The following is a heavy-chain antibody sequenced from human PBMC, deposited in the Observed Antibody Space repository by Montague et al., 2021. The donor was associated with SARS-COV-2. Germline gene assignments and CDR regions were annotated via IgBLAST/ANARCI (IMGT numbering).Heavy chain of an antibody. CDR3: ARQDAWAYCGDECYRGWFDS. J-gene: IGHJ5*01. CDR1: GFTFGYYA. D-gene: IGHD2-21*01. CDR2: IFYNGST. V-gene: IGHV4-59*01. Sequence: LRLSCAASGFTFGYYAMYWFRQAPGKGLGWIGFIFYNGSTKYNPSLKRRVSISLDTSKNQFSLKLSSVTAADTAVYYCARQDAWAYCGDECYRGWFDSWGQGTLVTVSS.